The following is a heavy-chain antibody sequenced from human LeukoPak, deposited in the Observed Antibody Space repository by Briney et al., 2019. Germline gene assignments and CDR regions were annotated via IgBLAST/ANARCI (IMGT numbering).Heavy chain of an antibody. CDR2: INPNSGGT. J-gene: IGHJ4*02. Sequence: ASVKVSCKASGYTFTGYYMHWVRQAPGQGLEWMGWINPNSGGTNYAQKFQGRVTMTRDTSISAAYMELSRLRSDDTAVYYCARERAYGSGSFIGYWGQGTLVTVSS. V-gene: IGHV1-2*02. D-gene: IGHD3-10*01. CDR1: GYTFTGYY. CDR3: ARERAYGSGSFIGY.